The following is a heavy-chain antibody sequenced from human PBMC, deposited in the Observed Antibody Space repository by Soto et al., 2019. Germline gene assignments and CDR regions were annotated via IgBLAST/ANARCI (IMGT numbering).Heavy chain of an antibody. CDR1: GFSFSDYE. CDR3: ARDRAAGGY. V-gene: IGHV3-48*03. J-gene: IGHJ4*02. Sequence: EVQLVESGGGLAQPGGSLRLSCVASGFSFSDYEMNWVRQAPGKGLEWVAYISSGGSTIHYADSVRGRFTVSRDNARISLYLQMNTLSVEDTALYYCARDRAAGGYWGQGTLVTVSS. CDR2: ISSGGSTI. D-gene: IGHD6-13*01.